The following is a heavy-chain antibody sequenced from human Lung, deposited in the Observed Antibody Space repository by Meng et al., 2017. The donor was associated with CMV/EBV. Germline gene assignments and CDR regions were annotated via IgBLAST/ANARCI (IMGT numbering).Heavy chain of an antibody. CDR1: GYTFTSYY. CDR2: INPSGGST. Sequence: SVXVSXXASGYTFTSYYMHWVRQAPGQGLEWMGIINPSGGSTSYAQKFQGRVTMTRDTSTSTVYMELSSLRSEDTAVYYCARARHDFWSGYSDASNWFDPWGQGXLVTVSS. CDR3: ARARHDFWSGYSDASNWFDP. D-gene: IGHD3-3*01. V-gene: IGHV1-46*01. J-gene: IGHJ5*02.